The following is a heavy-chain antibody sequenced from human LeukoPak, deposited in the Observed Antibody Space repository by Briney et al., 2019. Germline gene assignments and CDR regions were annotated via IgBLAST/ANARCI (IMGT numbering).Heavy chain of an antibody. CDR1: GYSFMDYW. CDR2: IYPGDSDT. D-gene: IGHD4-23*01. CDR3: ATHDYGGNTVFDY. V-gene: IGHV5-51*01. Sequence: GASLKISCKGFGYSFMDYWIGWVRQMPGKGLEWMGIIYPGDSDTRYSPSFQGQVTISADKSISTAYLQWSSLKASDTAMYCCATHDYGGNTVFDYWGQGTLVTVSS. J-gene: IGHJ4*02.